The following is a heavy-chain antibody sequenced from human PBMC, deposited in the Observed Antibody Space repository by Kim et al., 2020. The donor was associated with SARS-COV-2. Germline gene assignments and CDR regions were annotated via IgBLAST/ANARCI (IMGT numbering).Heavy chain of an antibody. CDR2: INPNSGGT. V-gene: IGHV1-2*02. CDR3: AILPDEYCSSTSCYQSGFDY. D-gene: IGHD2-2*01. J-gene: IGHJ4*02. CDR1: GYTFTGYY. Sequence: ASVKVSCKASGYTFTGYYMHWVRQAPGQGLEWMGWINPNSGGTNYAQKFQGRVTMTRDTSISTAYMELSRLRSDDTAVYYCAILPDEYCSSTSCYQSGFDYWGQGTLVTVSS.